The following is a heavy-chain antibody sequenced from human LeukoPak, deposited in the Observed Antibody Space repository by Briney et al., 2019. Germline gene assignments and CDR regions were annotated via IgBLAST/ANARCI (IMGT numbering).Heavy chain of an antibody. CDR2: IYYSGST. D-gene: IGHD3-3*01. J-gene: IGHJ4*02. V-gene: IGHV4-59*01. CDR1: GGSISSYY. Sequence: SSETLSLTCTVSGGSISSYYWSWIRQPPGKGLEWIGYIYYSGSTNYNPSLKSRVTISVDTSKNQFSLKLSSVTAADMAVYYCARATVRFLFDYWGQGTLVTVSS. CDR3: ARATVRFLFDY.